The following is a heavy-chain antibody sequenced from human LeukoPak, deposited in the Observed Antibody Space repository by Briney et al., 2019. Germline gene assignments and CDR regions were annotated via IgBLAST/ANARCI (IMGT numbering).Heavy chain of an antibody. D-gene: IGHD5-18*01. CDR3: ARAYSHLFDY. Sequence: PGGSLRLSCAASGVTFSSYSMNWGRQPPGKGLEWVSSISDRSNYIYYADSVKGRFTISRDNAKNSLYLQLNSLRAEHTAVYYCARAYSHLFDYWGQGTLVTISS. CDR2: ISDRSNYI. V-gene: IGHV3-21*01. J-gene: IGHJ4*02. CDR1: GVTFSSYS.